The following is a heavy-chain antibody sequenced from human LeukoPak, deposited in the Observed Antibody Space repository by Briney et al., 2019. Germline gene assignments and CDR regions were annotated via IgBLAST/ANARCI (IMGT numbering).Heavy chain of an antibody. J-gene: IGHJ4*02. V-gene: IGHV3-33*01. Sequence: GGSLRLSCAASGFAFNTYAMHWVRQAPGQGLEWVALIWHDGGHKFYSNSVRGQFTISRDNSKNTVSLQMTNLKPEDTAVYYCAREIFGSGSCPHCWGQGTMVTVSS. CDR2: IWHDGGHK. CDR3: AREIFGSGSCPHC. D-gene: IGHD3-10*01. CDR1: GFAFNTYA.